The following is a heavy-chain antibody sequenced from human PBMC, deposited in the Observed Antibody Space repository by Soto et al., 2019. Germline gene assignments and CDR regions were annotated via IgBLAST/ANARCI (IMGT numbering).Heavy chain of an antibody. D-gene: IGHD2-15*01. CDR1: GFTFSSYS. CDR3: AGQADCSGGSCYYYYYYYMDV. V-gene: IGHV3-48*01. J-gene: IGHJ6*03. Sequence: GGALRVSCAASGFTFSSYSMNWVRQAPGKGLEWVSYISSSSSTIYYADSVKGRFTISRDNAKNSLYLQMNSLRAEDTAVYYCAGQADCSGGSCYYYYYYYMDVWGKGTTVTVSS. CDR2: ISSSSSTI.